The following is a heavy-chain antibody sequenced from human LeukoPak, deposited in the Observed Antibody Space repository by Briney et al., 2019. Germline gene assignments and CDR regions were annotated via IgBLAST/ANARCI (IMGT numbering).Heavy chain of an antibody. J-gene: IGHJ3*02. D-gene: IGHD1-1*01. CDR1: GYSLSDLS. CDR2: FEPEEGEHGET. Sequence: ASVKVSCRVSGYSLSDLSIHWVRHVPGKGLEWMGGFEPEEGEHGETIFAQKFEDRLTLTEDTSADTAYMELVRLTSEDTAVYYCATDRLEIYALHIWGQGTAVIVSS. V-gene: IGHV1-24*01. CDR3: ATDRLEIYALHI.